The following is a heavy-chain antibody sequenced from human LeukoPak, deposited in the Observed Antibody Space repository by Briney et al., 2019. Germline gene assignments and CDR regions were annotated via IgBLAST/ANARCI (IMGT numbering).Heavy chain of an antibody. Sequence: GGSLRLSCAASGFTVSINYMRCGRQAPGKGLEGGLVIYSGGSTYYADSVKGRFTISRDNSKNTMYLQMNSLRAEDTCVYYCAKDRVGYCSGGSCYSAAYWFAPWGQGTLVTVSS. CDR1: GFTVSINY. CDR2: IYSGGST. D-gene: IGHD2-15*01. V-gene: IGHV3-66*01. J-gene: IGHJ5*02. CDR3: AKDRVGYCSGGSCYSAAYWFAP.